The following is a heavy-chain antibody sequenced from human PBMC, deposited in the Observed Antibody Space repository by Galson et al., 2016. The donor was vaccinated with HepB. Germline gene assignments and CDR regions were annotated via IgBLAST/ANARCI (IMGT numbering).Heavy chain of an antibody. V-gene: IGHV3-23*01. Sequence: SLRLSCAASGFTFSSYPMTWVRQAPGRGXXXVSXXXSGXXGRTYYADXXKGRFIISRDNSKTALYLQMNSLRAEDTAVYYCAKGGFRLLDTWGQGTLVTVSS. D-gene: IGHD3-10*01. CDR3: AKGGFRLLDT. CDR2: XXSGXXGRT. J-gene: IGHJ5*02. CDR1: GFTFSSYP.